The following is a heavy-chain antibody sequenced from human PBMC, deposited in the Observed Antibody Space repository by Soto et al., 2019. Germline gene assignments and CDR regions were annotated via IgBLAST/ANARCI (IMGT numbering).Heavy chain of an antibody. V-gene: IGHV4-59*01. CDR3: ARVNGSGGSCYEHY. CDR1: GVSISSYY. J-gene: IGHJ4*02. D-gene: IGHD2-15*01. CDR2: IYYSGST. Sequence: ETLALACPASGVSISSYYLSWIRQPPGKGLEWIGYIYYSGSTNYNPSLKSRVTISVDTSKNQSYLKLSSVTAADTAVYYCARVNGSGGSCYEHYWGQGTLVTVSS.